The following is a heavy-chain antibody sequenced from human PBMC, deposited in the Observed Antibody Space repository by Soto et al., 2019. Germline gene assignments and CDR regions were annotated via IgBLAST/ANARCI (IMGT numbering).Heavy chain of an antibody. Sequence: QVQLVQSGAEVKKPGSSVKVSCKASGGTFSSYAISWVRQAPGQGLEWMGGIIPIFGTANYAQKFQGRVTITADESTSTAYMELSSLRSEDTAVYYCARDRPRNIMPPIRNKPKYYYYGMDVWGQGTTVTVSS. CDR1: GGTFSSYA. CDR2: IIPIFGTA. V-gene: IGHV1-69*01. CDR3: ARDRPRNIMPPIRNKPKYYYYGMDV. J-gene: IGHJ6*02. D-gene: IGHD3-16*01.